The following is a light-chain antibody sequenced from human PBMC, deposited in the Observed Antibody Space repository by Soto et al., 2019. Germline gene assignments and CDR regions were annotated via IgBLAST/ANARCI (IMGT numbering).Light chain of an antibody. J-gene: IGKJ2*02. CDR2: GAS. V-gene: IGKV3-20*01. CDR1: QSVSSNF. Sequence: EIVLTQSPGTLSLSPGERATLSCRASQSVSSNFLAWYQQKPGQAPKLLISGASSRATGIPDRFSGSGSGTDFTLTISRLEPEDFALSSCQQYGSSPGTCGQGTKLEIK. CDR3: QQYGSSPGT.